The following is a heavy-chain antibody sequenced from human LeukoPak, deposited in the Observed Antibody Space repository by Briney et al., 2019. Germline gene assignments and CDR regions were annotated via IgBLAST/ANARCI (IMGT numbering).Heavy chain of an antibody. Sequence: SETLSLTCAVYGGSFSGYYWIWIRQPPGKGLEWMGEINHSGSTNYNPSLKSRVTISVDTSKNQFSLNLSSVTAADTAVYYCARVRLYSGFHPWGQGTLVTVSS. V-gene: IGHV4-34*01. CDR1: GGSFSGYY. J-gene: IGHJ5*02. CDR2: INHSGST. CDR3: ARVRLYSGFHP. D-gene: IGHD2-8*01.